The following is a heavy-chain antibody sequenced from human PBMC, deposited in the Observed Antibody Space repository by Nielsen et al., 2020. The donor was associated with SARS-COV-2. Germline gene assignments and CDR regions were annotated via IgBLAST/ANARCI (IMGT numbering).Heavy chain of an antibody. Sequence: GESLKISCAASGFTFSSYGMHWVRQAPGKGLEWVAVISYDGSNKYYADSVKGRFTISRDNSKNTLYLQMNSLRAEDTTVYYCAKEYRQQWLDLDYWGQGTLVTVSS. CDR3: AKEYRQQWLDLDY. V-gene: IGHV3-30*18. CDR1: GFTFSSYG. CDR2: ISYDGSNK. J-gene: IGHJ4*02. D-gene: IGHD6-19*01.